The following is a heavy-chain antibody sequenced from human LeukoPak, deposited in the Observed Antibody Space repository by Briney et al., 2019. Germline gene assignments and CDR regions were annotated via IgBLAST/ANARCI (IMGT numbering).Heavy chain of an antibody. J-gene: IGHJ6*03. V-gene: IGHV3-30*02. CDR3: AKGSGYEHNYYYYYMDV. Sequence: PGGSLRLSCAASGFAFSNYAMHWVRQAPGKGLEWVAFIRFDGSNKYYADSLKGRFTISRDNSKNTLYLQMNSLRAEDTAVYYCAKGSGYEHNYYYYYMDVWGKGTTVTISS. CDR1: GFAFSNYA. CDR2: IRFDGSNK. D-gene: IGHD5-12*01.